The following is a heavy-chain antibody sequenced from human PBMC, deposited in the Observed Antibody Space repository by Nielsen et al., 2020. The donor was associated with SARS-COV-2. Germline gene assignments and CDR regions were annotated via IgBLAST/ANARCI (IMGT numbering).Heavy chain of an antibody. CDR1: GGSFSGYY. CDR2: INDSGST. J-gene: IGHJ3*01. Sequence: SETLSLTCTVYGGSFSGYYWSWIRQSPGKGLEWIGEINDSGSTNYSPSLKSRVTISIDTSKNQFSLKMTSVTAADTAVYYCARLFDYGDYGDGFDFWGRGTSVTVSS. V-gene: IGHV4-34*01. CDR3: ARLFDYGDYGDGFDF. D-gene: IGHD4-17*01.